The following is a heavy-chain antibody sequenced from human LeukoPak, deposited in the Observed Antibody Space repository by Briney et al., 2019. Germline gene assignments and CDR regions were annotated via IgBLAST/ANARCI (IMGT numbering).Heavy chain of an antibody. V-gene: IGHV4-59*12. CDR1: GGSINNYY. J-gene: IGHJ6*03. CDR2: IYYSGST. Sequence: SETLSLTCTVSGGSINNYYWSWVRQPPGKGLEWIGSIYYSGSTYYNPSLKSRVTISVDTSKNQFSLKLSSVTAADTAVYYCARGAYSYGYLYYYYYTDVWGKGTTVTVSS. D-gene: IGHD5-18*01. CDR3: ARGAYSYGYLYYYYYTDV.